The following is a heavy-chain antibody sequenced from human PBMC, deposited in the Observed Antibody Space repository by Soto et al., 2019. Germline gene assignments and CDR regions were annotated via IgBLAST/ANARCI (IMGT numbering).Heavy chain of an antibody. CDR3: AKDIAARRQFDY. CDR1: GFPFDDYA. Sequence: LRLSCAASGFPFDDYAMHWVRQAPGKGLEWVSGISWNSGSIGYADSVKCRFTISRDNAKNSLYLQMNSLRAEDTALYYCAKDIAARRQFDYWGQGTLVTVSS. D-gene: IGHD6-6*01. CDR2: ISWNSGSI. J-gene: IGHJ4*02. V-gene: IGHV3-9*01.